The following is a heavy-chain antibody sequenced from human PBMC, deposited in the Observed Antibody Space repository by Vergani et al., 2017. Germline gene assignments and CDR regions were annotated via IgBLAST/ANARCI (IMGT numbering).Heavy chain of an antibody. Sequence: EVQLLESGGGLVQPGVSLRLSCAASGFTFSSYAMSWVRQAPGKGLEWVSAISGSGGSTYYADSVKGRFTISRDNSKNTLYLQMNSLRAEDTAVYYCASSGSYLRYGMDVWGQGTTVTVSS. J-gene: IGHJ6*02. CDR3: ASSGSYLRYGMDV. D-gene: IGHD3-10*01. CDR2: ISGSGGST. CDR1: GFTFSSYA. V-gene: IGHV3-23*01.